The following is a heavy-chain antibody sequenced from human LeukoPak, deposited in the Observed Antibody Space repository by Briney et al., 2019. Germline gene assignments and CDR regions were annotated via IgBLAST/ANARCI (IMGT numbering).Heavy chain of an antibody. Sequence: SETLSLTCTVSVGSISSGDYYWSWIRQPPGKGLEWIGYIYYSGGTYSNPSLKSRVTMSVDTSKNQFSLKLSSVTAADTAVYYCARDRGGYGAQQDYWGQGTLVTVSS. CDR2: IYYSGGT. CDR1: VGSISSGDYY. J-gene: IGHJ4*02. D-gene: IGHD3-16*01. V-gene: IGHV4-30-4*08. CDR3: ARDRGGYGAQQDY.